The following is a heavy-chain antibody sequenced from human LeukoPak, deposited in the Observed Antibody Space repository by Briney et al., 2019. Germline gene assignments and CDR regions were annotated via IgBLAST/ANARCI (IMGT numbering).Heavy chain of an antibody. Sequence: ASVKVSCKASGYTFTSYGISWVRQAPGQGLEWMGWISAYNGNTNYAQKFQGRVTMTRNTSISTAYMELSSLRSEDTAVYYCARVLWLWFGEFTNQYYYYMDVWGKGTTVTISS. V-gene: IGHV1-18*01. CDR2: ISAYNGNT. D-gene: IGHD3-10*01. CDR1: GYTFTSYG. J-gene: IGHJ6*03. CDR3: ARVLWLWFGEFTNQYYYYMDV.